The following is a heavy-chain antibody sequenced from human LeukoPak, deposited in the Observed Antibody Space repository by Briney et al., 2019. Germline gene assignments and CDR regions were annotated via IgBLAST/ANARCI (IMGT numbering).Heavy chain of an antibody. CDR3: ARSAGGYSRDY. CDR1: GFTFSNSE. D-gene: IGHD2-15*01. J-gene: IGHJ4*02. CDR2: ISIGGSTV. V-gene: IGHV3-48*03. Sequence: PGGSLRLSCAASGFTFSNSEMNWVRQAPGRGLEWVAYISIGGSTVYYADSVKGRFTISRDNAKNSLYLQMNSLRAEDTAVYYCARSAGGYSRDYWGQGTLVTVSP.